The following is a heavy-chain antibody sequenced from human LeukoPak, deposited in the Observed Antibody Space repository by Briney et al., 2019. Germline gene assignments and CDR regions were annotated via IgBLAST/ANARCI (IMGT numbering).Heavy chain of an antibody. D-gene: IGHD6-13*01. CDR1: GGSISSYY. CDR3: ARGSSSWYGEYYYGMDV. J-gene: IGHJ6*02. CDR2: IYTSGST. Sequence: SETLSLTCTVSGGSISSYYWSWIRQPAGKGLEWIGRIYTSGSTNYSPSLKSRVTMSVDTSKNQFSLKLSSVTAADTAVYYCARGSSSWYGEYYYGMDVWGQGTTVTVSS. V-gene: IGHV4-4*07.